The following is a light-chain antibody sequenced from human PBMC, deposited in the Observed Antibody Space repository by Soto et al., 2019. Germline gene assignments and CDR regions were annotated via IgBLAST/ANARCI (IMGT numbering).Light chain of an antibody. V-gene: IGKV4-1*01. CDR1: QSVLYSSNNKNY. CDR2: WAS. CDR3: QQYYPAPRT. J-gene: IGKJ3*01. Sequence: DIVMTQSPDSLAVSLGERATINCKSSQSVLYSSNNKNYLAWYQQRPGQPPRLLIYWASTRESGVPDRFSGSGSGTDFTLTISSLQAEDVAVYYCQQYYPAPRTFGPGTKVDIK.